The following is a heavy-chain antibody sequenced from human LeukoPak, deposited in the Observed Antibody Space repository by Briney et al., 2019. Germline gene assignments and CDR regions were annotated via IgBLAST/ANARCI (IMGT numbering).Heavy chain of an antibody. CDR3: AKGSAGGRPYYFDY. J-gene: IGHJ4*02. Sequence: GGSLRLSCTASGFTFSSYAMSWVRQAPGKGLEWVSAIDSSGSYTWYDDSVKGRFTISRDNSKNTLYLQMNSLRAEDTAVYYCAKGSAGGRPYYFDYWGQGTLVPVSS. V-gene: IGHV3-23*05. CDR2: IDSSGSYT. CDR1: GFTFSSYA. D-gene: IGHD6-13*01.